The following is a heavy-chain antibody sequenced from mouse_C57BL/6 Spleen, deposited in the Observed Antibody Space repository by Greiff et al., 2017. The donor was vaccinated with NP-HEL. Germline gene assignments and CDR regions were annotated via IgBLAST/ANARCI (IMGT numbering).Heavy chain of an antibody. CDR2: IDPSDSYT. D-gene: IGHD1-1*01. V-gene: IGHV1-69*01. CDR1: GYTFTSYW. J-gene: IGHJ1*03. Sequence: QVQLQQPGAELVIPGASVKLSCKASGYTFTSYWMHWVKQRPGQGLEWIGEIDPSDSYTNYNQKFKGKSTLTVDKSSSTAYMQLISLTSEDSAVYYCARVVATNWYFDVWGTGTTVTGTS. CDR3: ARVVATNWYFDV.